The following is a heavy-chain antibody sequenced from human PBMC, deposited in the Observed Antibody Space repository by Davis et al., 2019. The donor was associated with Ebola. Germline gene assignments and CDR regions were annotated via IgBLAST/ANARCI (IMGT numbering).Heavy chain of an antibody. CDR1: GYTFTNYG. CDR2: IRTYDDNR. CDR3: ARGHIATSWGLDP. D-gene: IGHD3-16*01. Sequence: ASVKVSCKASGYTFTNYGITWVRQAPGQGLEWMGWIRTYDDNRQYAQRFQGRVTMTTGTSTSTAYMELRSLRSDDTAMYYCARGHIATSWGLDPWGQGTLVTVSS. V-gene: IGHV1-18*04. J-gene: IGHJ5*02.